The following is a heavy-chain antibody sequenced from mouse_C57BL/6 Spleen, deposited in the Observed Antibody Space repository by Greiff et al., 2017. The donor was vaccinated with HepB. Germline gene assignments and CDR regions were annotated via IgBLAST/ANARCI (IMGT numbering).Heavy chain of an antibody. J-gene: IGHJ4*01. CDR1: GYTFTSYW. CDR3: AAYDAGGAMDY. D-gene: IGHD2-3*01. Sequence: QVQLQQPGAELVKPGASVKVSCKASGYTFTSYWMHWVKQRPGQGLEWIGSIHPSDSDTNYNQKFKGKATLTVDKSSSTAYMQLSSLTSEDSAVYYCAAYDAGGAMDYWGQGTSVTVSS. V-gene: IGHV1-74*01. CDR2: IHPSDSDT.